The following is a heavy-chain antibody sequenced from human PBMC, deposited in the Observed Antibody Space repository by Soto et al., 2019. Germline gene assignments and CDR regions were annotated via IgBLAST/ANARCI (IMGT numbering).Heavy chain of an antibody. CDR3: ARGLRGYYGFDY. V-gene: IGHV3-74*01. Sequence: EVQLVESGGGLVQFGGSLRLSCAASGFTFSSYWMHRVRQVPGKGLVWVSRIKGDGTNTGYADSVKGRFTISRDNVKNTLYLQMNSLRAEDTAVYYCARGLRGYYGFDYWGQGALVTVSS. D-gene: IGHD3-10*01. CDR1: GFTFSSYW. J-gene: IGHJ4*02. CDR2: IKGDGTNT.